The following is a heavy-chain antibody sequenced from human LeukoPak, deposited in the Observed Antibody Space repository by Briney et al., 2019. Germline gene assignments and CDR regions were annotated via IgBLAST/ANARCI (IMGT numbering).Heavy chain of an antibody. CDR2: IYGSGTT. V-gene: IGHV4-38-2*02. Sequence: SETLSLTCTVSGYSVSSGHFWRWIRQPPGKGLEWIGSIYGSGTTYYDPPLRSRVSISADTSKNHFFLELSSVTAADTAVYYCASVGGGSPYWGQGTLVTVSS. J-gene: IGHJ4*02. D-gene: IGHD3-16*01. CDR1: GYSVSSGHF. CDR3: ASVGGGSPY.